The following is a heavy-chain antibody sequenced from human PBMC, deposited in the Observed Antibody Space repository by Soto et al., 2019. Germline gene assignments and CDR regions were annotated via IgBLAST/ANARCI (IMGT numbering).Heavy chain of an antibody. Sequence: SATLSLTSPVSGCSISSYYWSWIRQPPGKGLEWIGYIYYSGSTNYNPSLKSRVTISVDTSKNQFSLKLSSVTAADTAVYYCARGGWLSDHAFDIWGQGTMVTVSS. CDR3: ARGGWLSDHAFDI. J-gene: IGHJ3*02. CDR2: IYYSGST. CDR1: GCSISSYY. D-gene: IGHD5-12*01. V-gene: IGHV4-59*01.